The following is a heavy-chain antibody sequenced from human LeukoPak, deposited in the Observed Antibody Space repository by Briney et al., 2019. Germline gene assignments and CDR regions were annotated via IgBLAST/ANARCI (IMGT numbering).Heavy chain of an antibody. V-gene: IGHV4-59*08. CDR2: IYYSGST. CDR1: GGSISSYY. D-gene: IGHD3-16*01. Sequence: SETLSLTCTVSGGSISSYYWSWIRQPPGKGLEWIGYIYYSGSTNYNPSLKSRVTISVDTSKNQFPLKLSSVTAADTAVYYCARHLGLEYYFDYWGQGTLVTVSS. CDR3: ARHLGLEYYFDY. J-gene: IGHJ4*02.